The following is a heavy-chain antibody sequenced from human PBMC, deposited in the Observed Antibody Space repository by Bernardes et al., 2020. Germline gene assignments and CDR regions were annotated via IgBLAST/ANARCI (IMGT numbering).Heavy chain of an antibody. Sequence: SETLSLTCTVSGGSISSYYWSWIRQPPGKGLEWIGYIYHSGSTNYNPSLKSRVTISVDTSKNQFSLKLSSVTAADTAMYYCARGEYGDYGYFDYWGQGTLVTVSS. CDR2: IYHSGST. D-gene: IGHD4-17*01. CDR3: ARGEYGDYGYFDY. CDR1: GGSISSYY. J-gene: IGHJ4*02. V-gene: IGHV4-59*01.